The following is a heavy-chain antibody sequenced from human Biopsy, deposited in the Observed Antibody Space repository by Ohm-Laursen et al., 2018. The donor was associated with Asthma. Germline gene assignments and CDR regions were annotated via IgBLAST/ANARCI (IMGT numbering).Heavy chain of an antibody. D-gene: IGHD6-19*01. Sequence: SAKVSCKDPGGTFSNFAISWVRQAPGQGLEWLGGTITVFGTRKFAQKVPGSVTITADVTTSTAYLDVTRLISEDTAMYYISRCQVGYSSGWSLLLKKIYYSGMDVWGQGTAVAVSS. CDR1: GGTFSNFA. V-gene: IGHV1-69*13. CDR2: TITVFGTR. J-gene: IGHJ6*02. CDR3: SRCQVGYSSGWSLLLKKIYYSGMDV.